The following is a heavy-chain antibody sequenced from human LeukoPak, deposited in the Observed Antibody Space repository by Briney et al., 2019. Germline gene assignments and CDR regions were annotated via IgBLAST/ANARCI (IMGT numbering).Heavy chain of an antibody. D-gene: IGHD2-15*01. CDR2: INPNSGGT. Sequence: ASVRVSCKASGYTFTGYYMHWVRQAPGQGLEGMGRINPNSGGTNYAQKFQGRVTMTRDTSISTAYMELSRLRSDDTAVYYCARYCSGGSCEAFDYWGQGTLVTVSS. CDR1: GYTFTGYY. J-gene: IGHJ4*02. CDR3: ARYCSGGSCEAFDY. V-gene: IGHV1-2*06.